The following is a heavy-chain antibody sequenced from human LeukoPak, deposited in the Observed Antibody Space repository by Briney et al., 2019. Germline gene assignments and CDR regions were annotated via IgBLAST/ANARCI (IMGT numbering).Heavy chain of an antibody. CDR2: ISGSGGST. CDR3: AKDLQAGSWLFDY. J-gene: IGHJ4*02. V-gene: IGHV3-23*01. D-gene: IGHD3-22*01. Sequence: GGSLRLSCAASGFTFSSYAMSWVRQAPGKGLEWVSAISGSGGSTYYADSVKGRFTISGDNSKNTLYLQMNSLRAEDTAVYYCAKDLQAGSWLFDYWGQGTLVTVSS. CDR1: GFTFSSYA.